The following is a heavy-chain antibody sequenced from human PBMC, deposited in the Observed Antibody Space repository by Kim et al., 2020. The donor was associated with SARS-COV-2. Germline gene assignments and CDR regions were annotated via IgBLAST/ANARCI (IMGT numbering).Heavy chain of an antibody. CDR1: GFNFNSYS. Sequence: GGSLRLSCTVSGFNFNSYSMNWVRQAPGKGLEWVSYISSSSTTVYYADSVRGRFTISRDNAKNSLFLQMNSLRDDDTAVYYCARCPLSMTMVRGMITTTLFDYYNMDAWGQGTTVTVSS. V-gene: IGHV3-48*02. CDR2: ISSSSTTV. D-gene: IGHD3-10*01. CDR3: ARCPLSMTMVRGMITTTLFDYYNMDA. J-gene: IGHJ6*02.